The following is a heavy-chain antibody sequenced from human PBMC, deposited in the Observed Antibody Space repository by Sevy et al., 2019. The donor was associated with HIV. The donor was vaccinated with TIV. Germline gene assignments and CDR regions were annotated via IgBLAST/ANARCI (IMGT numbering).Heavy chain of an antibody. V-gene: IGHV3-48*02. Sequence: GGSLRLSCAASGFTFNTYSLIWVRQTPGKGLEWLSFIGTAAGVKYYADSVKGRFTISRDKAKNSLYLQMNSLRDEDTAVCYCASCPGHYSLDYWGQGTLVTVSS. CDR1: GFTFNTYS. D-gene: IGHD2-21*01. J-gene: IGHJ4*02. CDR3: ASCPGHYSLDY. CDR2: IGTAAGVK.